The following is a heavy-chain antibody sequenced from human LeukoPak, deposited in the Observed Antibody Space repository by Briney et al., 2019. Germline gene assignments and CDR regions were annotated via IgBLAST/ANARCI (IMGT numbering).Heavy chain of an antibody. V-gene: IGHV4-4*07. D-gene: IGHD6-19*01. CDR2: IYTSGST. Sequence: SETLSLTCTVSGGSISSYYWSWIRQPAGKGLEWIGRIYTSGSTNYNPSLKSRVTMSVDTSKNQFSLKLSSVTAADTAVYYCARGYSSGWYPLFDYWGQGTLVTVSS. CDR1: GGSISSYY. CDR3: ARGYSSGWYPLFDY. J-gene: IGHJ4*02.